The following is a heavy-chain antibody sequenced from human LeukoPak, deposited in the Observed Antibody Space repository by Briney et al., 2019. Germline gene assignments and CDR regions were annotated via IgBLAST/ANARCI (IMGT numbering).Heavy chain of an antibody. V-gene: IGHV4-4*02. D-gene: IGHD2-2*01. CDR3: ASRRRYCSSTSCSRWFDP. J-gene: IGHJ5*02. CDR1: GGSISSSNW. Sequence: SETLSLTCAVSGGSISSSNWWSWVRQPPGKGLEWIGEIYHSGSTNYNPSLKSRVTISVDKSKNQFSLKLSSVTAADTAVYYCASRRRYCSSTSCSRWFDPWGQGTLVTVSS. CDR2: IYHSGST.